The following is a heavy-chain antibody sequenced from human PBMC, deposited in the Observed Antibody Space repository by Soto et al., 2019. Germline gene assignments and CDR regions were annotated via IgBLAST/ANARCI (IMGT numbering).Heavy chain of an antibody. Sequence: GESLKISCAASGFTFSSYAMSWVRQAPGKGLEWVSAISGSGGSTYYADSVKGRFTISRDNSKNTLYLQMNSLRAEDTAVYYCAKYSGYEIVDYWGQGTLVTVSS. D-gene: IGHD5-12*01. V-gene: IGHV3-23*01. J-gene: IGHJ4*02. CDR2: ISGSGGST. CDR3: AKYSGYEIVDY. CDR1: GFTFSSYA.